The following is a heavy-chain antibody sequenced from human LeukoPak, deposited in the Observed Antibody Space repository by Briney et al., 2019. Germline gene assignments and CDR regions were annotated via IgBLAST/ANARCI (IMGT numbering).Heavy chain of an antibody. D-gene: IGHD5-12*01. CDR1: GDSVSSNSAA. CDR2: TYYRSKWYN. V-gene: IGHV6-1*01. Sequence: SQTLSLTCAISGDSVSSNSAAWNWIRQFPSRGLEWLGRTYYRSKWYNDYAVSVKSRITINPDTSKNQFSLQLNSVTPEDTAVYYCARDLTHYSTRYSGYVFDYWGQGTLVTVSS. J-gene: IGHJ4*02. CDR3: ARDLTHYSTRYSGYVFDY.